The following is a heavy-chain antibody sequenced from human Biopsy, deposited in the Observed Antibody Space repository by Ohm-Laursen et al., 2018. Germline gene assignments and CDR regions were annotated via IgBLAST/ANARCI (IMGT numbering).Heavy chain of an antibody. Sequence: VSSVKVSCKVSGYTFPSYGISWVRQAPGQGLEWMGWISAYNGNRNYAQKFQGRVTMTTDTSTSTAYMELRSLRSDDTAVYFCAREEDNSGYDYYGMDVWGQGTTVTVSS. CDR3: AREEDNSGYDYYGMDV. CDR2: ISAYNGNR. D-gene: IGHD3-22*01. V-gene: IGHV1-18*01. CDR1: GYTFPSYG. J-gene: IGHJ6*02.